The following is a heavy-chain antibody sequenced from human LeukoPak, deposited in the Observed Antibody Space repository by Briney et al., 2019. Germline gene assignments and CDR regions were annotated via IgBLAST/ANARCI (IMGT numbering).Heavy chain of an antibody. V-gene: IGHV3-23*01. Sequence: GGSLRLSCAASGFTFSSYAMSWVRQAPGKGLEWVSAISGSGGSTYYADSVKGRFTISRDNSKNTLYLQMNSLRAKDTAVYYCAKDRRYCSGGSCYYYYYYGMDVWGQGTTVTVSS. CDR3: AKDRRYCSGGSCYYYYYYGMDV. CDR1: GFTFSSYA. D-gene: IGHD2-15*01. CDR2: ISGSGGST. J-gene: IGHJ6*02.